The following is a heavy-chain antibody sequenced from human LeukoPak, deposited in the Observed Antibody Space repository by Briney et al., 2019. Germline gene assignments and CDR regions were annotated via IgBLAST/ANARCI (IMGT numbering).Heavy chain of an antibody. CDR3: TRDRGAYSLYDY. CDR1: GFTFGDYA. J-gene: IGHJ4*02. Sequence: GGSLRLSCTASGFTFGDYAMSWIRQASGKGLEWVGFIRSKAYGETADYAASVKGRFTISRDDSKAIAYLQMNSLKTEDTAVYHCTRDRGAYSLYDYWGQGTLVTVSS. CDR2: IRSKAYGETA. D-gene: IGHD4-11*01. V-gene: IGHV3-49*03.